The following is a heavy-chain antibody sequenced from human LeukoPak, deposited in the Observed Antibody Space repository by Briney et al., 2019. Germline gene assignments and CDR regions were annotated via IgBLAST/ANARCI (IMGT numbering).Heavy chain of an antibody. CDR2: IDANSANT. D-gene: IGHD3-10*01. CDR3: ARDRPGDEAFDI. CDR1: GYTFTTYG. V-gene: IGHV1-18*01. Sequence: ASVKVSCKASGYTFTTYGVSWVRQAPGQGLEWMGWIDANSANTNYVQKFQGRVTMTTDTSTSTAYMELRSLRSDDTAVYYCARDRPGDEAFDIWGQGTTVIVSP. J-gene: IGHJ3*02.